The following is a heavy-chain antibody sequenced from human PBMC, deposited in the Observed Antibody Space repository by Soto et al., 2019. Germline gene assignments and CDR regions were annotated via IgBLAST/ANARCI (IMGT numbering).Heavy chain of an antibody. J-gene: IGHJ4*02. CDR2: INHSGST. Sequence: SETLSLTCAVYGVSFTGYYWSWIRQPPGKGLEWIGEINHSGSTNYNPSLKSRVTISVDTYKKQFSLKLSSVTAADTAVYYCATSYYNFWSAHYLAHLAYWGQGNLVTVSS. V-gene: IGHV4-34*01. CDR1: GVSFTGYY. CDR3: ATSYYNFWSAHYLAHLAY. D-gene: IGHD3-3*01.